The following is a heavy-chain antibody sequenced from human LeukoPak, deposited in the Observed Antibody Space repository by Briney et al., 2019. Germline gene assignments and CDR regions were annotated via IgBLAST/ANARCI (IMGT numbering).Heavy chain of an antibody. J-gene: IGHJ4*02. CDR1: GXTFSGYA. D-gene: IGHD3-22*01. V-gene: IGHV3-30-3*01. Sequence: GGSLRLSCAASGXTFSGYAVHWVRQAPGKGLEWVAVISHDGYKKYYADSVKGRFTISRDNAKNSLYLQMNSLRAEDTAVYYCARESGSSGYYYFDYWGQGTLVTVSS. CDR3: ARESGSSGYYYFDY. CDR2: ISHDGYKK.